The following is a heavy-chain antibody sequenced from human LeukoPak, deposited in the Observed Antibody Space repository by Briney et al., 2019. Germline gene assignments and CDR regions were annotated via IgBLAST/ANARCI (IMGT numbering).Heavy chain of an antibody. CDR1: GFTFSSYW. CDR2: IKQDESEK. D-gene: IGHD1-14*01. CDR3: EKDKIEGPTKLDY. V-gene: IGHV3-7*01. Sequence: GGSLRLSCAASGFTFSSYWMSWVRQAPGKGLEWVSKIKQDESEKNYVDSLKGRFTISRDNAKNTLFLQMNSLRVEDTAVYYCEKDKIEGPTKLDYWGQGILVTVSS. J-gene: IGHJ4*02.